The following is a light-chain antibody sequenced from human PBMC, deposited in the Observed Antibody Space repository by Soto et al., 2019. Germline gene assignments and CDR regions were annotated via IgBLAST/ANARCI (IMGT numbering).Light chain of an antibody. CDR2: GAS. J-gene: IGKJ2*01. CDR3: QRYGSSPYT. CDR1: QCVSSSY. V-gene: IGKV3-20*01. Sequence: EIVLTQSPGTLSLSPGERATLSCRASQCVSSSYLAWYQQKPGQAPRLLIYGASSRATGIPDRFSGSGSGTDFTLTISRLEPEDFAVYYCQRYGSSPYTFGQGTKLEIK.